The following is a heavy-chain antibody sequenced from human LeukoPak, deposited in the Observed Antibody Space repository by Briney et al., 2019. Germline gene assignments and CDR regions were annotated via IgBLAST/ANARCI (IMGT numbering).Heavy chain of an antibody. J-gene: IGHJ3*02. CDR2: IRPSNGNR. CDR1: GYDFSTYG. D-gene: IGHD3-3*01. CDR3: ATDRSILAFDAFDI. V-gene: IGHV1-18*01. Sequence: VASVKVSCRTSGYDFSTYGITWVRQAPGQGLEYMGWIRPSNGNRNYAQKVQDRVTLTTDTSTSTVYMELSSLRSEDTAVYYCATDRSILAFDAFDIWGQGTMVTVSS.